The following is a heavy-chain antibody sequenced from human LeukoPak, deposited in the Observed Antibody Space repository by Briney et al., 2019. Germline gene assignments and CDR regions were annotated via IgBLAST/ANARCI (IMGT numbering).Heavy chain of an antibody. Sequence: PSETLSLTCTVSGGSMSGYYWSWIRQPPGKGLEWIGYIHYSGTTNYSPSLKSRVTISLDTSRNQFSLKLRSVTTADTAVYYCARRRVYSGSGEFGFWGQGTLVTVSS. V-gene: IGHV4-59*01. D-gene: IGHD5-12*01. CDR3: ARRRVYSGSGEFGF. J-gene: IGHJ4*02. CDR2: IHYSGTT. CDR1: GGSMSGYY.